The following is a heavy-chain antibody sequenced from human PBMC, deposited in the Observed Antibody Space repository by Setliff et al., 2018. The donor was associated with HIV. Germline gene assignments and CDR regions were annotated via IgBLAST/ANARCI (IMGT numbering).Heavy chain of an antibody. CDR3: ASGSSGDYNFWSGLTDYYYYGMDV. CDR1: GVTFSSYA. CDR2: INSDGSST. Sequence: GGSLRLSCAASGVTFSSYAMSWVRQAPGKGLEWVSVINSDGSSTSYADSVKGRFTISRDNAKNTLYLQMNSLRAEDTAVYYCASGSSGDYNFWSGLTDYYYYGMDVWGQGTTVTVSS. V-gene: IGHV3-74*01. J-gene: IGHJ6*02. D-gene: IGHD3-3*01.